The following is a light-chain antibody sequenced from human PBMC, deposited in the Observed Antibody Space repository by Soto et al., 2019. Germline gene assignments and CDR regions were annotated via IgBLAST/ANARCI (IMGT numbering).Light chain of an antibody. Sequence: QSALTQPPSASGSPGQSVTISCTGTSSDVGGYNYVSWYQQHPGKTPKLIIYEVSKRPSGVPDRFSGSKSGNTASLTVSGLQAEDEAHYYCCSYSYTAGTNTWPFGGGTKLTVL. V-gene: IGLV2-8*01. CDR3: CSYSYTAGTNTWP. J-gene: IGLJ2*01. CDR2: EVS. CDR1: SSDVGGYNY.